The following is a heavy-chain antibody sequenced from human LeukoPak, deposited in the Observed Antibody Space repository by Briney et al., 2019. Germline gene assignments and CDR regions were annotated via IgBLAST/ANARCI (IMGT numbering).Heavy chain of an antibody. CDR3: ARRAWLRLRNYFDY. Sequence: PSQTLSLTCTVSGGSISSGSYYWSWIRRPAGKGLEWIGRIYTSGSTNYNPSLKSRVTISVDTSKNQFSLKLSSVTAADTAVYYCARRAWLRLRNYFDYWGQGTLVTVSS. J-gene: IGHJ4*02. D-gene: IGHD5-12*01. CDR2: IYTSGST. V-gene: IGHV4-61*02. CDR1: GGSISSGSYY.